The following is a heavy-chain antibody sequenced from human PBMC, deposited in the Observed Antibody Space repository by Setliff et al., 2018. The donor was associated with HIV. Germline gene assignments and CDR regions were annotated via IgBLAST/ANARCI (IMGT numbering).Heavy chain of an antibody. CDR3: ARASYSSSWYNIRPFDF. CDR2: TSHSGRYI. CDR1: EFTLSQYS. Sequence: GGSLRLSCAAAEFTLSQYSVTWVRQAPGKGLEWVSSTSHSGRYIHHADSVKGRFTISRDNAKNLVYLEMNSLRAEDTAVYYCARASYSSSWYNIRPFDFWAQGTLVTVSS. D-gene: IGHD6-13*01. J-gene: IGHJ4*02. V-gene: IGHV3-21*01.